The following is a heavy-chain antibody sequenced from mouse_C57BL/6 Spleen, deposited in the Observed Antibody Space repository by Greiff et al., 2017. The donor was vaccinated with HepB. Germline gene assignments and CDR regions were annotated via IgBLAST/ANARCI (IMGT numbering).Heavy chain of an antibody. V-gene: IGHV1-58*01. Sequence: DVKLQESGAELVRPGSSVKMSCKTSGYTFTSYGINWVKQRPGQGLEWIGYIYIGNGYTEYNEKFKGKATLNSDTSSSTAYMQLSSLTSEDSAIYFCARSLHYYGSSYDAMDYWCQGTSVTVSS. CDR1: GYTFTSYG. J-gene: IGHJ4*01. D-gene: IGHD1-1*01. CDR2: IYIGNGYT. CDR3: ARSLHYYGSSYDAMDY.